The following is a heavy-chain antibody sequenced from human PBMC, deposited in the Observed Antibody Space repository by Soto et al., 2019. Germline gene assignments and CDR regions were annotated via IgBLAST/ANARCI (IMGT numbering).Heavy chain of an antibody. CDR2: IYYSGST. CDR1: SDSISAYY. Sequence: QVQLQESGPGLVKPSETLSLICTVSSDSISAYYWSWIRQPPGKALEWLGYIYYSGSTNYNPSLKSRVTISVDTSKNQFSLKVSSVTAADTAVYYCARCPDRYYFDYWSQGTLVTVSS. V-gene: IGHV4-59*01. CDR3: ARCPDRYYFDY. J-gene: IGHJ4*02.